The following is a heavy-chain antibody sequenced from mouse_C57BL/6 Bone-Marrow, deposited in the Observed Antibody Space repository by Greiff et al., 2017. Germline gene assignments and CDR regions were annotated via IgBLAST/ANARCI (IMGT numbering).Heavy chain of an antibody. D-gene: IGHD1-2*01. J-gene: IGHJ2*01. CDR1: GYTFTSYG. CDR3: ARYRLFFDY. CDR2: IYPRSGNT. V-gene: IGHV1-81*01. Sequence: VKLVESGAELARPGASVKLSCKASGYTFTSYGISWVKQRPGQGLEWIGEIYPRSGNTYYNEKFKGKATLTADKSSSTAYMELRSLTSEDSAVYFCARYRLFFDYWGQGTTLTVSS.